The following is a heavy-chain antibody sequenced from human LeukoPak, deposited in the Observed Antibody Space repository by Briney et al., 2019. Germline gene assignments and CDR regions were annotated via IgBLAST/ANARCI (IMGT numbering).Heavy chain of an antibody. Sequence: SETLSPTCTVSGGSISSYYWSWIRQPPGKGLEWIGYIYYSGSTNYNPSLKSRVTISVDTSKNQFSLKLSSVTAADTAVYYCARLLSGYYDSSGYYFDYWGQGTLVTVSS. J-gene: IGHJ4*02. CDR1: GGSISSYY. CDR2: IYYSGST. CDR3: ARLLSGYYDSSGYYFDY. V-gene: IGHV4-59*08. D-gene: IGHD3-22*01.